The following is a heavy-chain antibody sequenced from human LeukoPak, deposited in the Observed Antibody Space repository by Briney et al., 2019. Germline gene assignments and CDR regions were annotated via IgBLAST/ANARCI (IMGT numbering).Heavy chain of an antibody. CDR2: ISSNGGTT. D-gene: IGHD1-26*01. CDR1: GFIFSSYA. Sequence: GGSLRLSCAASGFIFSSYAMHWVRQAPGKGLEYVSVISSNGGTTYYANSVKGRFTISRDNSKNTLYLQMGSLRAEDTALYYCAKDLTRAVGALDFDYWGQGTLVTVSS. J-gene: IGHJ4*02. CDR3: AKDLTRAVGALDFDY. V-gene: IGHV3-64*01.